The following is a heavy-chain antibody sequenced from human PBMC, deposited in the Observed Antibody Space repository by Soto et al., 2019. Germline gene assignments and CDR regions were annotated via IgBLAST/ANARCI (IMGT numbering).Heavy chain of an antibody. CDR2: IVVGSGNT. CDR1: GFTFTSSA. V-gene: IGHV1-58*01. J-gene: IGHJ6*02. Sequence: ASVKVSCKASGFTFTSSAVQWVRQARGQRLEWIGWIVVGSGNTNYAQKFQERVTITRDMSTSTAYMELSSLRSEDTAVYYCAAELNISSSVLYYYYGMHVWGQGTTVTVSS. D-gene: IGHD6-6*01. CDR3: AAELNISSSVLYYYYGMHV.